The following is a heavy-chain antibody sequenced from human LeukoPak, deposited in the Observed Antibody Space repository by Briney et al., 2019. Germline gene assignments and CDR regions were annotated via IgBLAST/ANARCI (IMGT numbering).Heavy chain of an antibody. CDR1: GYTFTSYY. V-gene: IGHV1-18*04. CDR2: ISAFNGNT. Sequence: GASVKVSCKASGYTFTSYYMHWVRQAPGQGLEWMGWISAFNGNTNYAQKLQGRVTMTTDTSTNTAYMELRSLTSDDTAVYYCARSAVADTLSAYYFEYWGQGTLVTVSS. CDR3: ARSAVADTLSAYYFEY. D-gene: IGHD6-19*01. J-gene: IGHJ4*02.